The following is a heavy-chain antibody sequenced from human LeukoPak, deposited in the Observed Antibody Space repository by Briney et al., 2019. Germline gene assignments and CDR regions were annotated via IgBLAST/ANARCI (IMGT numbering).Heavy chain of an antibody. Sequence: PGGSLRLSCAASGFTFSSYAMSWVRQAPGKGLEWVSAISGSGGSTYYADSVKGRFTISRDNSKNTLYLQMNSLRAEDTAVYYCAKCAVGATMDYYYYMDVWGKGTTVTVSS. D-gene: IGHD1-26*01. CDR2: ISGSGGST. CDR3: AKCAVGATMDYYYYMDV. J-gene: IGHJ6*03. CDR1: GFTFSSYA. V-gene: IGHV3-23*01.